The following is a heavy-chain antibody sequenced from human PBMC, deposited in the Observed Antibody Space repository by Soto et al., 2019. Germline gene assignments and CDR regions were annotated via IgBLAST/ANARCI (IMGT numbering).Heavy chain of an antibody. CDR1: GFTFSSYS. CDR3: ARDKTSSVVIESFLRQFDP. V-gene: IGHV3-21*01. D-gene: IGHD3-16*02. CDR2: ISSSSSYI. J-gene: IGHJ5*02. Sequence: EVQLVESGGGLVKPGGTLRLSCAASGFTFSSYSMNWVRQAPGKGLEWVSSISSSSSYIYYADSVKGRFTISRDNAKNSLYLQMNSLRAEDTAVYYCARDKTSSVVIESFLRQFDPWGQGTLVTFSS.